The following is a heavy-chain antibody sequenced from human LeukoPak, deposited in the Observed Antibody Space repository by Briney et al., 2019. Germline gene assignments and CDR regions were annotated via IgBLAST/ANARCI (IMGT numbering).Heavy chain of an antibody. CDR3: ARAGGSGYDDY. Sequence: PGGSLRLSCAASGFTFSSYWMSWVRQAPGKGLEWVANIKQDGSEKYYVDSVKGRFTISRDNAKNSLYLQMNSLRAEDTAVYYCARAGGSGYDDYWGQGTLGTVSA. CDR1: GFTFSSYW. CDR2: IKQDGSEK. V-gene: IGHV3-7*01. J-gene: IGHJ4*02. D-gene: IGHD5-12*01.